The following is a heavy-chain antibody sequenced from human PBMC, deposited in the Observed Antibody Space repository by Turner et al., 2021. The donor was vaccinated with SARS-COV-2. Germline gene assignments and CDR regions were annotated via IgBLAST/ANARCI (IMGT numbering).Heavy chain of an antibody. CDR1: GYTFTSYG. CDR2: ISVYNGNT. J-gene: IGHJ6*02. V-gene: IGHV1-18*04. Sequence: QVQLVQSGAEVKKPGASVRVSCTASGYTFTSYGTSWVRQAPGQGLEWMGWISVYNGNTNYAQKLQGRVTMTTDTSTSTAYMELRSLRSDDTAVYYCATEGYCSSTSCYRGQYYYYGMDVWGQGTTVTVSS. CDR3: ATEGYCSSTSCYRGQYYYYGMDV. D-gene: IGHD2-2*02.